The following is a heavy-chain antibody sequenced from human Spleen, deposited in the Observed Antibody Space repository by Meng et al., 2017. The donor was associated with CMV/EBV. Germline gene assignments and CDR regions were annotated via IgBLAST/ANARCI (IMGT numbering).Heavy chain of an antibody. V-gene: IGHV1-18*01. Sequence: YTFTSYGISWVRQAPGQGLEWMGWISAYNGNTNYAQKLQGRVTVTTDTSTSTAYMELRSLRSDDTAVYYCARGHSSGYYYTHQYFQHWGQGTLVTVSS. CDR1: YTFTSYG. CDR3: ARGHSSGYYYTHQYFQH. J-gene: IGHJ1*01. D-gene: IGHD3-22*01. CDR2: ISAYNGNT.